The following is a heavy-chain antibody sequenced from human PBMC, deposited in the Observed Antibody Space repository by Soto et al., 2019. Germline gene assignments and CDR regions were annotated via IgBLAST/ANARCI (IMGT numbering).Heavy chain of an antibody. V-gene: IGHV1-46*03. Sequence: QVQLVQSGAEVKKPGASVKVSCKASGYTFTSYYMHWVRQAPGQGLEWMGIINPSGGSTSYAQKFQGRVTMTRDTSTSTVYMELSSLRSEDTAVYYCARDRDYGDYSNPGSFDYWGQGTLVTVSS. CDR3: ARDRDYGDYSNPGSFDY. D-gene: IGHD4-17*01. CDR2: INPSGGST. CDR1: GYTFTSYY. J-gene: IGHJ4*02.